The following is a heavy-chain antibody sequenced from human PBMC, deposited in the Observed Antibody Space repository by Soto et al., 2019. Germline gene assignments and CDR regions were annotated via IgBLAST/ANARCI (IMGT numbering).Heavy chain of an antibody. Sequence: GGSLRLSCAASGFTFSSYWMSWVRQAPGKGLEWVANIKQDGSEKYYVDSVKGRFTISRDNAKNSLYLQMNSLRAEDTAVYYCARRDSSSWPWGGYYYGMDVWGQGTTVTVSS. CDR1: GFTFSSYW. V-gene: IGHV3-7*01. D-gene: IGHD6-13*01. J-gene: IGHJ6*02. CDR3: ARRDSSSWPWGGYYYGMDV. CDR2: IKQDGSEK.